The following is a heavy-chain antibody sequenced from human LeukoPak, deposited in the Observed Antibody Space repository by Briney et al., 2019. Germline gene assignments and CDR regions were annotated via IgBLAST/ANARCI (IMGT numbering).Heavy chain of an antibody. Sequence: PSETLSLTCTVSGGSFSSSSYYWTWIRQPPGKGLEWIGYIYYSGRTNYNPSLKSRVTISGDTSRNQFSLKLSSVTAADTAVYYCAREGPYSRIDYWGQGTLVTVSS. CDR3: AREGPYSRIDY. CDR1: GGSFSSSSYY. J-gene: IGHJ4*02. CDR2: IYYSGRT. D-gene: IGHD6-13*01. V-gene: IGHV4-61*01.